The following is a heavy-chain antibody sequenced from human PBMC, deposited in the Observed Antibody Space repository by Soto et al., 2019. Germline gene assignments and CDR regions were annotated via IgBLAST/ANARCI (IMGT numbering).Heavy chain of an antibody. CDR3: ARARPLVGAGIYGH. V-gene: IGHV4-34*01. CDR1: GGSFSGYY. D-gene: IGHD1-26*01. CDR2: INHSGST. J-gene: IGHJ4*02. Sequence: PSETLSLTCAVYGGSFSGYYWSWIRQPPGKGLEWIGEINHSGSTNYNPSLKSRVTISVDTSKNQFSLKLSSVTAADTAVYYCARARPLVGAGIYGHWGQGTLVTVSS.